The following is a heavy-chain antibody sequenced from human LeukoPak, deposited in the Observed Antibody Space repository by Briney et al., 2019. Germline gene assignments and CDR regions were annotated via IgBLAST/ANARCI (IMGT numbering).Heavy chain of an antibody. J-gene: IGHJ4*02. V-gene: IGHV1-69*04. D-gene: IGHD1-26*01. CDR3: ARSMGSYFSFDY. CDR1: GGTFSSYA. Sequence: SVKVSCKASGGTFSSYAISWVRQAPGQGLEWMGRIIPIFGIANYAQKFQGRVTITADKSTSTAYMELSSLRSEDTAVYYCARSMGSYFSFDYWGQGTLVTVSS. CDR2: IIPIFGIA.